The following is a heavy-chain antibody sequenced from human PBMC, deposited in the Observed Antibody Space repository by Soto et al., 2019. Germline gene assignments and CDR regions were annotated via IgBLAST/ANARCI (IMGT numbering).Heavy chain of an antibody. J-gene: IGHJ4*02. D-gene: IGHD1-26*01. CDR2: INPSGGST. V-gene: IGHV1-46*01. CDR1: GYTFTSYY. Sequence: ASVKVSCKASGYTFTSYYMHWVRQAPGQGLEWMGIINPSGGSTSYAQKFQGWVTMTRDTSISTAYMELSRLRSDDTAVYYCARAGSYRYLSFDYWGQGTLVTVSS. CDR3: ARAGSYRYLSFDY.